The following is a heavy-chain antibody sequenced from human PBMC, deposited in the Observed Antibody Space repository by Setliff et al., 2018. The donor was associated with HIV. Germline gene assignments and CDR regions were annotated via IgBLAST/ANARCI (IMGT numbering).Heavy chain of an antibody. J-gene: IGHJ3*02. D-gene: IGHD3-16*01. V-gene: IGHV4-39*01. CDR2: IYYSGST. CDR3: ASPRSLLVWYDAFDI. Sequence: SETLSLTCTVSGGSISSSSYYWGWIRQPPGKGLEWIGSIYYSGSTYYNPSLKSRVTISVDTSKNQFSLKLSSVTAADTAVYYCASPRSLLVWYDAFDIWGQGTMVT. CDR1: GGSISSSSYY.